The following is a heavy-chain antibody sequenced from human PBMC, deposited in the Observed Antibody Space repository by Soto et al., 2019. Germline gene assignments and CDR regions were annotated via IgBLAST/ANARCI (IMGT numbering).Heavy chain of an antibody. CDR2: INHSGST. CDR3: ASGGGRGYSHYSGMDV. J-gene: IGHJ6*02. D-gene: IGHD2-15*01. CDR1: GGSFSGYY. V-gene: IGHV4-34*01. Sequence: NPSETLSLTCAVYGGSFSGYYWSWIRQPPGKGLEWIGEINHSGSTNYNPSLKSRVTISVDTSKNQFSLKLSSVTAADTAVYYCASGGGRGYSHYSGMDVWGQGTTVTVSS.